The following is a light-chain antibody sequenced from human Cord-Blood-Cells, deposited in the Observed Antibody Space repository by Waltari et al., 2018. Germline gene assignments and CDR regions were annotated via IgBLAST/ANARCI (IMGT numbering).Light chain of an antibody. J-gene: IGKJ2*03. CDR3: QQYNNRPYS. CDR1: QSVSSD. V-gene: IGKV3-15*01. Sequence: EIVITQSPATLSVSHGERATLPCRASQSVSSDLAWYQQKPGQAPRLLIYGASSRATGIPARFSGSGSGTEFTLTISSLQSEDFAVYYCQQYNNRPYSFGQGTKLEIK. CDR2: GAS.